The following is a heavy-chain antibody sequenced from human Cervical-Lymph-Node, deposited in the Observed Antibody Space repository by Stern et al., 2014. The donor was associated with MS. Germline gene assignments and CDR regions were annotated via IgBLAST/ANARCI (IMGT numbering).Heavy chain of an antibody. CDR3: ATTRWDLFTWNWFDP. CDR2: IHDSGST. D-gene: IGHD1-26*01. CDR1: GGSISSSGYY. J-gene: IGHJ5*02. V-gene: IGHV4-61*02. Sequence: VQLLQSGPGLVKPSQTLSLTCTVSGGSISSSGYYWSWIRQPADKGLEWIGRIHDSGSTYYNPSLKSRVTISMDTAKQQFSLKLPSVTAADTAVYYCATTRWDLFTWNWFDPWGQGTLVTVSS.